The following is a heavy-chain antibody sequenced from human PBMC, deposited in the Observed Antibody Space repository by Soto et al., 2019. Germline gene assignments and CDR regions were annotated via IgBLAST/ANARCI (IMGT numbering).Heavy chain of an antibody. CDR3: AREAGYSGYMNWFDP. CDR1: GGSISSGDYY. Sequence: QVQLQESGPGLVKPSQTLSLTCTVSGGSISSGDYYWSWIRQPPGKGLEWIGYIYYSGSTYYNPSLKGRVTISVDTSKNQFSLKLSSVTAADTAVYYCAREAGYSGYMNWFDPWGQGTLVTVSS. D-gene: IGHD5-12*01. CDR2: IYYSGST. V-gene: IGHV4-30-4*01. J-gene: IGHJ5*02.